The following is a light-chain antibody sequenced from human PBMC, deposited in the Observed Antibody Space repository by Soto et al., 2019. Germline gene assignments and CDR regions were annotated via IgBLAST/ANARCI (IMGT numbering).Light chain of an antibody. CDR1: SSNIGAGYD. V-gene: IGLV1-40*01. CDR3: QSYDSSLRGV. CDR2: GNS. Sequence: QSVLTQPPSVSGAPGQRVTISCTGSSSNIGAGYDVHWYQQLPGTAPKLLIYGNSNRPSGVPDRFSCSKSVTSASLAITGLQAEYEADYYCQSYDSSLRGVFGGGTKVTVL. J-gene: IGLJ2*01.